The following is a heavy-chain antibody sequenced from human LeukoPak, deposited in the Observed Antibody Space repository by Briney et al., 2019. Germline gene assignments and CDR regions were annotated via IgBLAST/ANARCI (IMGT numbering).Heavy chain of an antibody. Sequence: GGSLRLSCAASGFTFSRYWMHWVRHAPGKGLMWVSRISPDGSTALYADSVKGRFTISRDNAKNTLYLQMNSLGAEDTAVYYCARGAQWLDVWGQGTLVTVSS. CDR3: ARGAQWLDV. CDR2: ISPDGSTA. J-gene: IGHJ4*02. D-gene: IGHD6-19*01. CDR1: GFTFSRYW. V-gene: IGHV3-74*03.